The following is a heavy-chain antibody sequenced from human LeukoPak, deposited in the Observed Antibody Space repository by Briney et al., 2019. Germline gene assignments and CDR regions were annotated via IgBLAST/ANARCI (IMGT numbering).Heavy chain of an antibody. CDR2: IYPGDSDT. V-gene: IGHV5-51*01. Sequence: GESLKISRKGPGYSFPTYWIGWVRQMPGRGLEWMGIIYPGDSDTRYSPSFKGQVTISADKSNSTAYLQWSSLKASDTAMYYCAKMYSTSPGSFDYWGQGTLVTVSS. D-gene: IGHD2-8*01. CDR3: AKMYSTSPGSFDY. J-gene: IGHJ4*02. CDR1: GYSFPTYW.